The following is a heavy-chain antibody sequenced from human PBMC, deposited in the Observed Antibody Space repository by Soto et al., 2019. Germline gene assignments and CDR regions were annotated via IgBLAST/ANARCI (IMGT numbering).Heavy chain of an antibody. J-gene: IGHJ4*02. CDR1: GFIFSSYA. CDR3: ARGGRLRHFDY. Sequence: QVQLVESGGGVVQPGRSLRLSCAASGFIFSSYAIHWVRQAPGKGLEWVALISYDGSNKYYADSVKGRFTISRDNSKNTPYLQMNSLRAEDTAVYYCARGGRLRHFDYWGQGTLVTVSS. CDR2: ISYDGSNK. D-gene: IGHD5-12*01. V-gene: IGHV3-30-3*01.